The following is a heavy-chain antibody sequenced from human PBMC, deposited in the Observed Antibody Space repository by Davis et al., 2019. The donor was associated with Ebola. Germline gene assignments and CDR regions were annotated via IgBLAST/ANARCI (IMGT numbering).Heavy chain of an antibody. CDR1: RGSISGYS. J-gene: IGHJ6*03. D-gene: IGHD3-3*01. Sequence: PSETLSLTCTVSRGSISGYSWAWIRRPAGKGLEWLGLIFPRGDTNPNPSLKSRIAMSIETSKNQFSLRLSSVTAADTAVYYCARRWSAAKSGDRFPYMDVWGKGTTVTV. CDR2: IFPRGDT. V-gene: IGHV4-4*07. CDR3: ARRWSAAKSGDRFPYMDV.